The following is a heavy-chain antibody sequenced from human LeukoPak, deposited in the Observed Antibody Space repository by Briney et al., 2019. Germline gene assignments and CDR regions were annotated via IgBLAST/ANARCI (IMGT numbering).Heavy chain of an antibody. J-gene: IGHJ4*02. CDR3: ASPGGAKYYDYVWGSYRYTESSFDY. CDR1: GGTFSSYA. Sequence: ASVKVSCKASGGTFSSYAFSWVRQAPGQGLQWMGGIIPILGTTNYAQQFQGRVTITTDESTSTAYMELSSLRSEDTAVYYCASPGGAKYYDYVWGSYRYTESSFDYWGQGTLVTVSS. CDR2: IIPILGTT. V-gene: IGHV1-69*05. D-gene: IGHD3-16*02.